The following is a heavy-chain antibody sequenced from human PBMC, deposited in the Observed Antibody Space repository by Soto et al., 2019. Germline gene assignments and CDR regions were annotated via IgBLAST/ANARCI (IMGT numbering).Heavy chain of an antibody. V-gene: IGHV3-48*01. CDR1: GFTFSSYS. J-gene: IGHJ4*02. Sequence: GGSLRLSCTASGFTFSSYSMNWVRQAPGKGLEWVSYISSSSSTIYYADSVMGRFTISRDNAKNSLYLQMNSLRAEDTAVYYCARGGHVIVVTAALDYWGQGTLVTVSS. CDR2: ISSSSSTI. CDR3: ARGGHVIVVTAALDY. D-gene: IGHD2-2*01.